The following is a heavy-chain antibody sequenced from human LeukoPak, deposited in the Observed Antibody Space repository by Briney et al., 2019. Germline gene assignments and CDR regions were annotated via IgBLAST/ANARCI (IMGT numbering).Heavy chain of an antibody. CDR2: IYYSGST. CDR3: AGDAAAGTGQDMDV. Sequence: PSETPSLTCTVSGGSISSGGYYWSWIRQHPGKGLEWIGYIYYSGSTYYNPSLKSRVTISVDTSKNQFSLKLSSVTAADTAVYYCAGDAAAGTGQDMDVWGKGTTVTVSS. CDR1: GGSISSGGYY. J-gene: IGHJ6*04. V-gene: IGHV4-31*03. D-gene: IGHD6-13*01.